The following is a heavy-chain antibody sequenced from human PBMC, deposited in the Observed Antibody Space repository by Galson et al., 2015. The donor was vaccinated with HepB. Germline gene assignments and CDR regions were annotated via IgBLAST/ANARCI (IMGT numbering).Heavy chain of an antibody. Sequence: SLRLSCAASGFTFSDYYMSWIRQAPGKGLEWVSYISSSSSYANYADSVKGRFTISRDNAKNSLYLQMNSLRAEDTAVYYCARGSYDFWSGYSADWYFDLWGRGTLVTVSS. CDR3: ARGSYDFWSGYSADWYFDL. V-gene: IGHV3-11*06. J-gene: IGHJ2*01. CDR2: ISSSSSYA. CDR1: GFTFSDYY. D-gene: IGHD3/OR15-3a*01.